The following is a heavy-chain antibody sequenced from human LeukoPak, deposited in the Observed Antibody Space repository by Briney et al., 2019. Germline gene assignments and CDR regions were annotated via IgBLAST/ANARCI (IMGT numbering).Heavy chain of an antibody. V-gene: IGHV3-7*01. CDR1: GFTFKNYR. Sequence: PGGSLRLSCTASGFTFKNYRMTWVRQAPGKGLEWVASMKDDGNEIQYVDSVKGRFTISRDNAKNSLYLQMNNLRAEDTAVYYCARKRATNDYWGQGTLVTVSS. J-gene: IGHJ4*02. CDR2: MKDDGNEI. CDR3: ARKRATNDY. D-gene: IGHD1-26*01.